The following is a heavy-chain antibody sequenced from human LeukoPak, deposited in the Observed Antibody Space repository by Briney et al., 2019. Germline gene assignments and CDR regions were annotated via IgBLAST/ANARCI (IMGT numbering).Heavy chain of an antibody. CDR1: GYTFTSYG. Sequence: GASMKVSCKAPGYTFTSYGISWVRQAPGQGLEWMGWISAYNGNTNYAQKLQGRVTMTTDTSTSTAYMELRSLRSDDTAVYYCARDYLWFPEENDAFDIWGQGTLVTVSS. CDR2: ISAYNGNT. D-gene: IGHD2-21*01. CDR3: ARDYLWFPEENDAFDI. J-gene: IGHJ3*02. V-gene: IGHV1-18*01.